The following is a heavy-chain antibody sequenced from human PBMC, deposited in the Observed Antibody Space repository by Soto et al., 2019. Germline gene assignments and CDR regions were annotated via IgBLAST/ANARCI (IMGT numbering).Heavy chain of an antibody. CDR1: GYTFTSYG. Sequence: QVQLVQSGAEVKKPGASVKVSCKASGYTFTSYGISWVRQAPGQGLEWMGWISAYNGNTNYAQKLQGRVTMTTDTSTSTAYMELRSLRSDDTAVYYCARDRPLYCSSTSCYYGYYYGMDVWGQGTTVTVSS. CDR2: ISAYNGNT. D-gene: IGHD2-2*01. CDR3: ARDRPLYCSSTSCYYGYYYGMDV. V-gene: IGHV1-18*04. J-gene: IGHJ6*02.